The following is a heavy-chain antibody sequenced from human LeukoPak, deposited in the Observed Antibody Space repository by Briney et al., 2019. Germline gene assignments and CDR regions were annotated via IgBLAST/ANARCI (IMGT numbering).Heavy chain of an antibody. V-gene: IGHV1-69*13. CDR1: GYTFISYY. D-gene: IGHD3-3*01. CDR2: IIPIFGTA. Sequence: ASVKVSCKASGYTFISYYMHWVRQAPGQGLEWMGGIIPIFGTANYAQKFQGRVTITADESTSTAYMELSSLRSEDTAVYYCARSQGMGSYYDFWTGGEDFDYWGQGTLVTVSS. J-gene: IGHJ4*02. CDR3: ARSQGMGSYYDFWTGGEDFDY.